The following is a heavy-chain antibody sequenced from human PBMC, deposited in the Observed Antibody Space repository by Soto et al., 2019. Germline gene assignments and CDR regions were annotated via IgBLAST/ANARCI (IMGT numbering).Heavy chain of an antibody. J-gene: IGHJ5*02. V-gene: IGHV4-39*01. CDR1: GGSLSSSSYY. CDR3: VRLIRCSGGSCFYQNWFDP. CDR2: IYYSGST. Sequence: SETLSLTCTVSGGSLSSSSYYWGWIRQHPGKGQEGIGSIYYSGSTYYNPTLKSRVTISVDTSKNQFSLKLSSVTAADTAVYFCVRLIRCSGGSCFYQNWFDPWGQGTLVTVSS. D-gene: IGHD2-15*01.